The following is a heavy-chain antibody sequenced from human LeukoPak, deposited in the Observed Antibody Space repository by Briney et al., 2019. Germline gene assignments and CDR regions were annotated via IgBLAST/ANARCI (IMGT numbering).Heavy chain of an antibody. J-gene: IGHJ4*02. V-gene: IGHV3-74*01. CDR1: GVTFSSYW. Sequence: GGSLRLSCAASGVTFSSYWMHVVRQAPGKGLLWVSRMNTDGSSTSYADSVKGRCIISRDNAKNPLYLQMNRLRVEDTGVYYCALLAVASDFDYWGQGALVTVSS. CDR2: MNTDGSST. CDR3: ALLAVASDFDY. D-gene: IGHD6-19*01.